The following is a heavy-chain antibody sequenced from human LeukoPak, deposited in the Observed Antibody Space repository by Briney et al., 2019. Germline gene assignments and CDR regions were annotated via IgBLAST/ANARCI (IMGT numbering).Heavy chain of an antibody. CDR3: ARRDPSPSGAFDI. J-gene: IGHJ3*02. D-gene: IGHD6-19*01. CDR1: GSRFTSYW. Sequence: GEPLKISCKGSGSRFTSYWIGWVRQMPGKGLEGMGIIYPGDSDTSYSPSFQGQVTISADKSISTACLQWSSLKASDTAMYYCARRDPSPSGAFDIWGQGTMVTVSS. V-gene: IGHV5-51*01. CDR2: IYPGDSDT.